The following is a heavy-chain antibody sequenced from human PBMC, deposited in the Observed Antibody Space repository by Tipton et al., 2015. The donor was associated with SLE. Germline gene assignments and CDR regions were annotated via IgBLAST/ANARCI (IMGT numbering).Heavy chain of an antibody. Sequence: SLRLSCAASGFTFSSYAMSWVRQAPGKGLEWVSAVSSSGGYTYYADSVGGRFTISRDNSKNTLYLQMNSLKADDTAAYYRAKGYGGWLYYFDSWGKGTLVTVSS. D-gene: IGHD2-21*01. CDR3: AKGYGGWLYYFDS. V-gene: IGHV3-23*01. CDR2: VSSSGGYT. J-gene: IGHJ4*02. CDR1: GFTFSSYA.